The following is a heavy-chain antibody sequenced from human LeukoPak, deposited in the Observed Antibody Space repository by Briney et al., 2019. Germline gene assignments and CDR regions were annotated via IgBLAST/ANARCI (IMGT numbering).Heavy chain of an antibody. V-gene: IGHV4-34*01. CDR2: INHSGST. Sequence: SETLSLTCAVYGGSFSGYYWSWIRQPPGKGLEWIGEINHSGSTNYNPSLKSRVTISVDTSKNQFSLKLSSVTAADTAVYYCAGGRGSSGYYYDRNYYYYMDDWGKGTTVTVSS. CDR3: AGGRGSSGYYYDRNYYYYMDD. J-gene: IGHJ6*03. D-gene: IGHD3-22*01. CDR1: GGSFSGYY.